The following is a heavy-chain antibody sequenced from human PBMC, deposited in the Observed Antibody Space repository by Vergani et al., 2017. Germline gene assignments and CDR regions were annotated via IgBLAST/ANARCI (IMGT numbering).Heavy chain of an antibody. D-gene: IGHD1-26*01. CDR2: ISSDGSNK. CDR1: GFTFSSYT. J-gene: IGHJ4*02. V-gene: IGHV3-30-3*01. CDR3: AKESGSYYCFDS. Sequence: QVQPVESGGGVVQPGRSLRLSCAASGFTFSSYTMHWVRQAPGQGLEWVAVISSDGSNKYYADSVRGRFTISRDNSKNTLYLQMNSLRAEDTAVYYCAKESGSYYCFDSWGQGTLVTVSS.